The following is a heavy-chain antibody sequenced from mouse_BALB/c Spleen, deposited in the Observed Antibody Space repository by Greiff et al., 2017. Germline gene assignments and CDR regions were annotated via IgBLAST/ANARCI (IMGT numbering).Heavy chain of an antibody. V-gene: IGHV1-69*02. CDR2: IYPSDSYT. CDR3: TSITPDD. J-gene: IGHJ1*01. CDR1: GYTFTSYW. D-gene: IGHD2-4*01. Sequence: VQLQQPGAELVRPGASVKLSCKASGYTFTSYWINWVKQRPGQGLEWIGNIYPSDSYTNYNQKFKDKATLTVDKSSSTAYMQLSSPTSEDSAVYYCTSITPDDWGAGTTVTVSA.